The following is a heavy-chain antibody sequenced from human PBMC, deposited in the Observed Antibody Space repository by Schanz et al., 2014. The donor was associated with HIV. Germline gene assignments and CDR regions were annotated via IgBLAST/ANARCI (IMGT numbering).Heavy chain of an antibody. D-gene: IGHD5-18*01. Sequence: QVKLVQSGAEVKRPGSTVKVSCKASGYSFTSNFIHWVRQAPGQGLEWMGWINTASGGTETAHQFQDRLTLTTQTSTGTAYMELRSLRSDDTAVYYCARVPPYSYGPTPNNYFFDYWGQGTLVTVSS. J-gene: IGHJ4*02. V-gene: IGHV1-2*02. CDR1: GYSFTSNF. CDR3: ARVPPYSYGPTPNNYFFDY. CDR2: INTASGGT.